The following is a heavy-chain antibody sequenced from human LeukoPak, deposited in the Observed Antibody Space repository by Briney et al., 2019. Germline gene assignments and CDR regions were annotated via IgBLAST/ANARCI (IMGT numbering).Heavy chain of an antibody. CDR1: GFMFNDYS. Sequence: PGGSLRLSCVGSGFMFNDYSLNWVRQAPGKGPEWVSYISSRSSTIYYADSVKGRFTISRDNAKNSLYLQMNSLRAEDTAVYYCTRETAFDFWGQGTVVTVSS. V-gene: IGHV3-48*04. CDR3: TRETAFDF. J-gene: IGHJ3*01. CDR2: ISSRSSTI.